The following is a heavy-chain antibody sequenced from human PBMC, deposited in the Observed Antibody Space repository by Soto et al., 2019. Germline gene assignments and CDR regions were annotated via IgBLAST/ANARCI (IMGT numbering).Heavy chain of an antibody. J-gene: IGHJ4*02. V-gene: IGHV4-31*03. CDR3: ARGDYYDSSGYYFLDY. D-gene: IGHD3-22*01. CDR1: GGSISSGGYY. CDR2: IYYSGST. Sequence: SETLSLTCTVSGGSISSGGYYWSWIRQHPGKGLEWIGYIYYSGSTYYNPSLKSRVTISVDTSKNQFSLKLSSVTAADTAVYYRARGDYYDSSGYYFLDYWGQGTLVTVSS.